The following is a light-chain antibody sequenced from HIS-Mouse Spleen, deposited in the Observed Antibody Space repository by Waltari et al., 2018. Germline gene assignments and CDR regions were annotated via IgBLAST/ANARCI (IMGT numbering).Light chain of an antibody. V-gene: IGLV1-51*01. J-gene: IGLJ3*02. Sequence: QSVLTQPPSVSAAPGQKVTISCSGSSSNIRHNYVSWYQQLPGTAPKLLIYDNNKRPSGIPDRFSGSKSGTSATLGITGLQTGDEADYYCGTWDSSLSAWVFGGGTKLTVL. CDR2: DNN. CDR3: GTWDSSLSAWV. CDR1: SSNIRHNY.